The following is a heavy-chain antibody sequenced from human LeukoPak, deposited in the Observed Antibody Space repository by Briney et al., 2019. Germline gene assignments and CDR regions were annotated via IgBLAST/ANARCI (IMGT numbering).Heavy chain of an antibody. CDR3: ARGTAGPQVSDSGP. CDR2: ISSSSSYI. V-gene: IGHV3-21*01. Sequence: GGSLRLSCAASGFTFSSYSMNWVRQAPGKGLEWVSSISSSSSYIYYADSVKGRFTISRDNAKNSLYLQMNSLRAEDTAVYYCARGTAGPQVSDSGPWGQGTLVTVSS. CDR1: GFTFSSYS. D-gene: IGHD5/OR15-5a*01. J-gene: IGHJ5*02.